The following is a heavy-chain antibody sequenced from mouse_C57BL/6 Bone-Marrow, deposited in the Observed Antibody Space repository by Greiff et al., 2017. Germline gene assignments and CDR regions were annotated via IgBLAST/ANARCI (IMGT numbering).Heavy chain of an antibody. D-gene: IGHD5-1*01. V-gene: IGHV1-47*01. J-gene: IGHJ2*01. CDR2: FHPYNDDT. CDR3: ARSSTFFYSFDY. CDR1: GYTFTTYP. Sequence: QVQLKQSGAELVKPGASVKMSCKASGYTFTTYPIEWMKQNHGKSLEWIGNFHPYNDDTKYNEKFKGKATLTVAKSSNPAYLELSRLTSDDSAVYYCARSSTFFYSFDYGGQGTTLTAAS.